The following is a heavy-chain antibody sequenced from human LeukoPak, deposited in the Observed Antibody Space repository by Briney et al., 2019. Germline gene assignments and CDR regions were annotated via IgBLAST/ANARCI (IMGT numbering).Heavy chain of an antibody. CDR2: ISSSSSYT. V-gene: IGHV3-11*06. CDR3: ARDRSTLWSS. CDR1: GFTFSDYY. J-gene: IGHJ4*02. D-gene: IGHD2-21*01. Sequence: GGSLRLSCAASGFTFSDYYMSWIRQAPGKGLEWVSYISSSSSYTNYADSVKGRFTISRDNAKNSLYPQMNSLRAEDTAVYYCARDRSTLWSSWGQGTLVTVSS.